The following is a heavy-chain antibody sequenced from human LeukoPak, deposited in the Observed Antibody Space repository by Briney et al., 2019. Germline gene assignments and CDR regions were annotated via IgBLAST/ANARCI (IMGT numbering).Heavy chain of an antibody. CDR2: IYHSGST. J-gene: IGHJ4*02. Sequence: SETLSLTCAVSGYSISSGYYWGWIRQPPGKGLEWIGSIYHSGSTYYNPSLKSRVTISVDTSKNQFSLKLSSVTAADTAVYYCAREFRVVVPAAIDYLDYWGQGTLVTVSS. CDR3: AREFRVVVPAAIDYLDY. D-gene: IGHD2-2*01. V-gene: IGHV4-38-2*02. CDR1: GYSISSGYY.